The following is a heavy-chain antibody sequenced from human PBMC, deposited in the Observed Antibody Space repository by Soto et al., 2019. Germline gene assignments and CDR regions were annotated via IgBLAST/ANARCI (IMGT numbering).Heavy chain of an antibody. Sequence: PSETLSLTCTVSGASISGFYWSWIRKSAGKGLEWIGRIYTTGTTDYNPSLKSRVMMSVDTSKNQFSLQLRSVTAADTALYYCVRDGTKTLREWFDPWGQGISVTVSS. CDR3: VRDGTKTLREWFDP. D-gene: IGHD1-1*01. CDR1: GASISGFY. J-gene: IGHJ5*02. CDR2: IYTTGTT. V-gene: IGHV4-4*07.